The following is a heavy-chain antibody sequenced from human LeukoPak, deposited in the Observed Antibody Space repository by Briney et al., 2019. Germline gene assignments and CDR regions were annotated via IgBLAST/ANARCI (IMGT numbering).Heavy chain of an antibody. J-gene: IGHJ6*02. CDR1: GFTFSDYY. Sequence: GGSLRLSCAASGFTFSDYYMSWIRQAPGKGLEWVSYISSSGSTIYYADSVKGRFTISRDNAKNSLYLQMNSLRAEDTAVYYCARDSVVVVPAETTYYYGMDVWGQGTTVTVSS. CDR3: ARDSVVVVPAETTYYYGMDV. D-gene: IGHD2-2*01. V-gene: IGHV3-11*01. CDR2: ISSSGSTI.